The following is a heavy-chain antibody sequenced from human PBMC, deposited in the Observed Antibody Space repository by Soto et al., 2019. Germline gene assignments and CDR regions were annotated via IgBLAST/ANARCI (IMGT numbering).Heavy chain of an antibody. CDR2: IRSQPNNYAT. Sequence: PGGSLRLSCTAAGFTFSGSDIHWVRQASGKGLEWVGRIRSQPNNYATTYSESVRGRFTFAREDSQNTAYLQMNSLRAEDTAVYYCAKDRIAARLGYNWFDPWGQGTLVTVSS. V-gene: IGHV3-73*01. J-gene: IGHJ5*02. D-gene: IGHD6-6*01. CDR1: GFTFSGSD. CDR3: AKDRIAARLGYNWFDP.